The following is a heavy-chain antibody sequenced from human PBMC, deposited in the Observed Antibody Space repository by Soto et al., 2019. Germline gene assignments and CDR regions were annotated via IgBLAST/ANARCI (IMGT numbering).Heavy chain of an antibody. J-gene: IGHJ6*02. D-gene: IGHD3-22*01. Sequence: SETLSLTCTVSGGSISSSSYYWGWIRQPPGKGLEWIGNVYYGGSTYYNPSLKSRVTISVETSKSQFSLKLSSVTAADTAVYYCAGGDYYHSSGYYFFYYTMDVWGQGTTVTVSS. CDR1: GGSISSSSYY. CDR2: VYYGGST. CDR3: AGGDYYHSSGYYFFYYTMDV. V-gene: IGHV4-39*01.